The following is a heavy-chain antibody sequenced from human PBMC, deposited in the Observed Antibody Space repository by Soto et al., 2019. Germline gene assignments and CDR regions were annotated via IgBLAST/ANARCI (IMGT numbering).Heavy chain of an antibody. V-gene: IGHV4-31*03. CDR3: ARHTPAISISDH. D-gene: IGHD2-15*01. J-gene: IGHJ4*02. CDR2: IYYSGST. Sequence: LSLTCTVSGGSISSGGYYWSWIRQHPGKGLEWIGYIYYSGSTYYNPSLKSRVTISVDTSKNQFSLKLSSVTAADTAVYYCARHTPAISISDHWGQGTLVTVSS. CDR1: GGSISSGGYY.